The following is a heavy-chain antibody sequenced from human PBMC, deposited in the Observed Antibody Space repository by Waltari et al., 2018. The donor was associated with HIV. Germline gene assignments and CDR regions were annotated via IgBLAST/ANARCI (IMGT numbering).Heavy chain of an antibody. CDR2: ISSSSSYI. V-gene: IGHV3-21*01. CDR3: ARDGGYGDFDY. Sequence: VPRVESGGGLVKPGGALGLSCAASGFTFRSAGVNWARQAPGKGLDWVSSISSSSSYIYYADSVKGRFTISRDNAKNSLYLQMNSLRAEDTAVYYCARDGGYGDFDYWGQGTLVTVSS. J-gene: IGHJ4*02. CDR1: GFTFRSAG. D-gene: IGHD4-17*01.